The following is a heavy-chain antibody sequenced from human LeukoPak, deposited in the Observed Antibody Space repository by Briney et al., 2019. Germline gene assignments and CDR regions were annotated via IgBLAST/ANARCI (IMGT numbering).Heavy chain of an antibody. D-gene: IGHD4-11*01. V-gene: IGHV3-30*01. Sequence: GRSLRLSCAASGFTFSSYAMHWVRQAPGKGLEWVAVISYDGSNKYYADSVKGRFTISRDNSKNTLYLQMNSLRAEDTAVYYCAKDVYSSYGHFQYWGQGTLVTVSS. CDR1: GFTFSSYA. J-gene: IGHJ1*01. CDR3: AKDVYSSYGHFQY. CDR2: ISYDGSNK.